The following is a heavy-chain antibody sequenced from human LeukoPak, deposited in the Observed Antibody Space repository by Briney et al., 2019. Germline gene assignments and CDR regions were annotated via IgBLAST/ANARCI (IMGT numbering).Heavy chain of an antibody. CDR1: GFTFSSYW. D-gene: IGHD6-19*01. CDR2: ITQDGSEK. V-gene: IGHV3-7*03. CDR3: ARVPWPGYSSGWYYFDY. Sequence: PGRSLRLSCAASGFTFSSYWMSWVRQAPGKGLEWVANITQDGSEKYYADSVKGRFTIPRDNPKNSLYLQMNSLRAEDRAVYYCARVPWPGYSSGWYYFDYWGQGTLVTVSS. J-gene: IGHJ4*02.